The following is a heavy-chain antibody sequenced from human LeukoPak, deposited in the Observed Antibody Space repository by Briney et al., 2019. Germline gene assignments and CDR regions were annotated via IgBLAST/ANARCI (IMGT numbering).Heavy chain of an antibody. CDR2: IYHSGST. J-gene: IGHJ4*02. CDR1: GGSISSGGYY. D-gene: IGHD3-22*01. V-gene: IGHV4-30-2*01. CDR3: ARGRARYYYDSSGYPYFDY. Sequence: SQTLSLTCTVSGGSISSGGYYWSWIRQPPGKGLEWIGYIYHSGSTYYNPSLKSRVTISVDRSKNQFSLKLSSVTAADTAVYYCARGRARYYYDSSGYPYFDYWGQGTLVTVSS.